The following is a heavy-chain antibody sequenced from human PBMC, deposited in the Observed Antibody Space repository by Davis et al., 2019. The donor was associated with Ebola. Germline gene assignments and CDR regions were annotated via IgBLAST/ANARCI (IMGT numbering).Heavy chain of an antibody. CDR1: GFTFSSYA. V-gene: IGHV3-23*01. Sequence: PGGSLRLSCAASGFTFSSYAMSWVRQAPGKGLEWVSDISGSGGSTYYADSVKGRFTISRDNAKNTLYLQMTTLRAEDTAVYYCASQGQGFWGRGTMVTVSS. CDR2: ISGSGGST. J-gene: IGHJ3*01. CDR3: ASQGQGF.